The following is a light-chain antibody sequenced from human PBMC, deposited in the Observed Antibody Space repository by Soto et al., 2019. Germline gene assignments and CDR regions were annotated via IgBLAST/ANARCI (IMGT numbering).Light chain of an antibody. Sequence: QSVLTQPASVSGSPGQSITISCTGTSSDVGGYNYVSWYQHHPGKAPKLMIYEVTNRPSGVSDRFSGYKSGNTASLTISGLQAEDEADYYCISYASSYTLIFGGGTKVTVL. J-gene: IGLJ2*01. CDR2: EVT. CDR1: SSDVGGYNY. V-gene: IGLV2-14*01. CDR3: ISYASSYTLI.